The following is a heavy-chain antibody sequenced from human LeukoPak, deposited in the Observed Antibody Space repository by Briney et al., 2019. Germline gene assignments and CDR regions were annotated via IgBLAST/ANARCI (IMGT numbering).Heavy chain of an antibody. J-gene: IGHJ4*02. CDR2: VKKDGSEK. CDR3: RTGHYSSV. D-gene: IGHD4-11*01. Sequence: GGSLRLSCAASGFTFSSYAMSWVRQAPGKGLEWVANVKKDGSEKYYVDSVKGRFTISRDNAKNSLYLQMNSLRGEDTAVYYCRTGHYSSVWGQGTLVTVSS. V-gene: IGHV3-7*01. CDR1: GFTFSSYA.